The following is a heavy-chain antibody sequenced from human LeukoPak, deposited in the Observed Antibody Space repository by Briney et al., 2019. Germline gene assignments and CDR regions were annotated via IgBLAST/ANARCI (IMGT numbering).Heavy chain of an antibody. CDR1: GYTFTSYD. Sequence: ASVKVSCKASGYTFTSYDINWVRQATGQGLEWMGWMNPNGGNTGYAQKFQGRVTITADESTSTAYMELSSLRSEDTAVYYCARVLEWFDIGEDYWGQGTLVTVSS. J-gene: IGHJ4*02. D-gene: IGHD3-3*01. V-gene: IGHV1-8*01. CDR3: ARVLEWFDIGEDY. CDR2: MNPNGGNT.